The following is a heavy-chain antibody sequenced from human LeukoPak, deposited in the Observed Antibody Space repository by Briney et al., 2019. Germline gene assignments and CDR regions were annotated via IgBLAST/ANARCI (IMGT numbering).Heavy chain of an antibody. V-gene: IGHV1-2*02. CDR3: ARDLNYYDSSGTFDY. J-gene: IGHJ4*02. CDR1: GYTFTGYY. CDR2: INPNSGGT. D-gene: IGHD3-22*01. Sequence: AASVKVSCKASGYTFTGYYMHWVRQAPGQGLEWMGWINPNSGGTNYAQKFQGRATMTRDTSISTAYMELSRLRSDDTAVYYCARDLNYYDSSGTFDYWGQGTLVTVSS.